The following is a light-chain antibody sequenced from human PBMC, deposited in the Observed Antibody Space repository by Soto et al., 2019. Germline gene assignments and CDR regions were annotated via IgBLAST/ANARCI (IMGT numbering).Light chain of an antibody. Sequence: EIVMTQSPATLSVSPGERATLSCRASQSVSSNLAWYQQKPGQAPRLLIYGASTRATGIPARFSGSGSGTEFTLTISSLQSEDFAVYYCQHYNNWPPWTFGQGTTVELK. CDR1: QSVSSN. CDR3: QHYNNWPPWT. J-gene: IGKJ1*01. V-gene: IGKV3-15*01. CDR2: GAS.